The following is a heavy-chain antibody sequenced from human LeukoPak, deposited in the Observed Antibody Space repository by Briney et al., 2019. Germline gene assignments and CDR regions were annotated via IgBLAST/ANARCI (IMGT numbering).Heavy chain of an antibody. V-gene: IGHV3-74*01. Sequence: GGSLRLSCAASGFTFSSYWMHWVRQAPGKGLVWVSRINSDGSSTSYADSVKGRFTISRDNAKNTLYLQMNSLRAEDTAVYYCARAPEWLAIYYFDYWGQGTLVTVSP. D-gene: IGHD6-19*01. CDR1: GFTFSSYW. CDR3: ARAPEWLAIYYFDY. CDR2: INSDGSST. J-gene: IGHJ4*02.